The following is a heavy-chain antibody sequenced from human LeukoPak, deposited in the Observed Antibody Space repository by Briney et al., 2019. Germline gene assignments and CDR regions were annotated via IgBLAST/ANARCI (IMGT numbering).Heavy chain of an antibody. D-gene: IGHD6-13*01. Sequence: KPGGSLRLSCAASGFTFSDYNMRWVRQAPGKGLEWVSFIRRSGSTKYYANSVKGRFTISRDNAENSVYLQMSSLTAEDTGLYYCARDETTAVGWGYVDVWGKGTTVTISS. CDR3: ARDETTAVGWGYVDV. CDR1: GFTFSDYN. J-gene: IGHJ6*03. CDR2: IRRSGSTK. V-gene: IGHV3-11*04.